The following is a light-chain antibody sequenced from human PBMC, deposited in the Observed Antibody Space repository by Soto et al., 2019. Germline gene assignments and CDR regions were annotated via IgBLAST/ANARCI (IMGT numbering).Light chain of an antibody. V-gene: IGKV1-6*01. Sequence: AIQMTQSPSSQSASVGDRVTITGRGSQGIRYDLGWYQQKPGKAPKLLIYASSRLQSGVPSRFSGSGGGTDFTLIISSLQPEDFATYYCLQDYSYPWTFGQGTKVEIK. J-gene: IGKJ1*01. CDR3: LQDYSYPWT. CDR2: ASS. CDR1: QGIRYD.